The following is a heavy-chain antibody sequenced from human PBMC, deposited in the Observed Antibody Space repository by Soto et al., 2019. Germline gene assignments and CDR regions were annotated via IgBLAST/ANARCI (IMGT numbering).Heavy chain of an antibody. V-gene: IGHV1-46*01. CDR1: GYTLTSYF. CDR2: INRSGGST. D-gene: IGHD3-9*01. Sequence: PSVKVSCKASGYTLTSYFMHWVRQAPGQGLAWMGIINRSGGSTSYAQNYQGRITMTSDTSTTTVYMELSSLRSEDTAVYFCGGGEFDVLTGYFPLDYWGQGTLVTVSS. CDR3: GGGEFDVLTGYFPLDY. J-gene: IGHJ4*02.